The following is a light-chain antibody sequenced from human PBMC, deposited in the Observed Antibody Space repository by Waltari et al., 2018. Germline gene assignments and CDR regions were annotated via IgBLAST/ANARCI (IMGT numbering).Light chain of an antibody. J-gene: IGKJ2*01. CDR1: QSISTN. V-gene: IGKV3-15*01. CDR3: QHYDKWLRYS. CDR2: GAS. Sequence: IVMTQSPAPLSVSPGERATLSCRASQSISTNLAWFQENPGQAPRLLIYGASTRATGVPARFSGSGSGTYFTLVISSLRSEDFAVYYCQHYDKWLRYSFGQGTKVEIK.